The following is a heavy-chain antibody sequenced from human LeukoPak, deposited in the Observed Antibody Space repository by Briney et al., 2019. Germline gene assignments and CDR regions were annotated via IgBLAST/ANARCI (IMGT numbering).Heavy chain of an antibody. D-gene: IGHD3-10*01. Sequence: SETLSLTCTVSGGSISSGSYYWSWIRQPAGKGLEWIGRIYTSGSTNYNPSLKSRVTISVDTSKNQFSLKLSSVTAADTAVYYCAREKLLWFGELLSAFDIWGQGTMVTVSS. V-gene: IGHV4-61*02. CDR1: GGSISSGSYY. J-gene: IGHJ3*02. CDR3: AREKLLWFGELLSAFDI. CDR2: IYTSGST.